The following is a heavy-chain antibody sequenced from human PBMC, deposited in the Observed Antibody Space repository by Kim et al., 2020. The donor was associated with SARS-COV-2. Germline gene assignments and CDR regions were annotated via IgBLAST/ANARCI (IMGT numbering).Heavy chain of an antibody. CDR3: AQGDDFWSGSVAGAF. D-gene: IGHD3-3*01. CDR1: GGSISSGGYY. V-gene: IGHV4-31*03. CDR2: TYDSGST. Sequence: SETLSLTCTVSGGSISSGGYYWSWTRQHPGKVLEWIGYTYDSGSTYYNPSLKSRVTISVDTSKNQLSLKLRSVTAADTAGYACAQGDDFWSGSVAGAF. J-gene: IGHJ3*01.